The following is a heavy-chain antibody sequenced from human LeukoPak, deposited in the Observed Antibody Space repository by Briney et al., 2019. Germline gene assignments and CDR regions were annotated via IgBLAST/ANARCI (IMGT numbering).Heavy chain of an antibody. V-gene: IGHV3-23*01. J-gene: IGHJ1*01. Sequence: GGSLRLSCAASRFTFNSYAMSWVRQAPGKGLEWVSVIGGSNGITFYVGSVKGRFTISRDNSKDTLYLQMNSLRAEDTAVYYCARDPPSFQHWGQGTLVIVSS. CDR1: RFTFNSYA. CDR2: IGGSNGIT. CDR3: ARDPPSFQH.